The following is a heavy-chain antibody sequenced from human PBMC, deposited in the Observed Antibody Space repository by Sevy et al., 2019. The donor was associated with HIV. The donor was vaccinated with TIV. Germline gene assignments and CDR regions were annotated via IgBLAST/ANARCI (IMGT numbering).Heavy chain of an antibody. J-gene: IGHJ5*02. CDR2: IYTSGST. CDR1: GGSISSYY. V-gene: IGHV4-4*07. CDR3: ARDQGYGSGSYDWFDP. D-gene: IGHD3-10*01. Sequence: SETLSLTCTVSGGSISSYYWSWIRQPAGKGLEWIGRIYTSGSTNYNPSLKGRVTMSVDTSKNHFSLKLSSVTAADTAVYYCARDQGYGSGSYDWFDPWGQGTLVTVSS.